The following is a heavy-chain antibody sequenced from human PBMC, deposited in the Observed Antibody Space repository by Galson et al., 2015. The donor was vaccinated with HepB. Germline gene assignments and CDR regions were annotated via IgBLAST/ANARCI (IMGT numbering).Heavy chain of an antibody. CDR2: INYSGGST. CDR3: AKGKYDSLGYFDY. CDR1: GFTSSSYA. J-gene: IGHJ4*02. Sequence: SLRLSCAASGFTSSSYAMSWVRQAPGKGLEWVSSINYSGGSTYYADSVKGRFTISRDNSKNTLYLQMNSLRAEDTAVYYCAKGKYDSLGYFDYWGQGTLVTVSS. V-gene: IGHV3-23*01. D-gene: IGHD3-22*01.